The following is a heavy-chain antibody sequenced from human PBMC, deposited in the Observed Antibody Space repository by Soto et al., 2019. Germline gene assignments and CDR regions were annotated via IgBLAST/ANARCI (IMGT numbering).Heavy chain of an antibody. D-gene: IGHD3-22*01. V-gene: IGHV4-4*02. Sequence: PSETLSLTCAVSGGSISSSNLWSWVRQPPGKGLEWIGEIYHSGSTNYNPSLKSRVTISVDKSKNQFSLKLSSVTAADTAVYYCARAQPFYDSSGYYLYYFDYWGQGTLVTVSS. CDR1: GGSISSSNL. CDR2: IYHSGST. CDR3: ARAQPFYDSSGYYLYYFDY. J-gene: IGHJ4*02.